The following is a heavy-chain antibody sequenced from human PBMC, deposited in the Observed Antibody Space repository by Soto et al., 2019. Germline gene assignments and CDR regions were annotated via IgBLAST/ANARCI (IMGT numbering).Heavy chain of an antibody. CDR2: IWSDGNNR. CDR3: VRGDNWNDEASDY. D-gene: IGHD1-1*01. V-gene: IGHV3-33*01. J-gene: IGHJ4*02. CDR1: GFMFSNHG. Sequence: QVPLVESGGGVVQPGRSLRLSCAASGFMFSNHGMHWVRQAPGKGLEWVAVIWSDGNNRYYADSVKGRFTIYRDNSTNTVYLQMSSLRVEDTAVYYCVRGDNWNDEASDYWGQGTLVTVSS.